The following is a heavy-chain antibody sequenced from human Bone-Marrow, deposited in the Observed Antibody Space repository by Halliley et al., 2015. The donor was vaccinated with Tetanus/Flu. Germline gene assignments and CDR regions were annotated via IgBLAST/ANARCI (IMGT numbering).Heavy chain of an antibody. J-gene: IGHJ5*02. CDR1: GFTVNNNY. CDR2: IYAGGTA. D-gene: IGHD1-1*01. V-gene: IGHV3-53*01. CDR3: ARERMESRVSSDLKRWFDP. Sequence: QLVQSGGGLIQPGGSLRLSCAASGFTVNNNYLSWVRQAPGKGLEWVSSIYAGGTAYFADSVRGRFTISRDESKNTVYLQMNNLRVEDTAIYYCARERMESRVSSDLKRWFDPWGQGTLVTVSS.